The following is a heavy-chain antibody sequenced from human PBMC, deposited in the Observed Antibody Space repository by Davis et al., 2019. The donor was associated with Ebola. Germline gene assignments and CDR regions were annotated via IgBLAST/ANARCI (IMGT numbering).Heavy chain of an antibody. CDR3: ARYRAVAGTQYYGMDV. CDR1: GYTFTSYG. J-gene: IGHJ6*02. Sequence: ASVKVSCKASGYTFTSYGISWVRQAPGQGLEWMGWISAYNGNTNYAQKLQGRVTMTTDTSTSTAYMELSSLRSEDTAVYYCARYRAVAGTQYYGMDVWGQGTTVTVSS. CDR2: ISAYNGNT. V-gene: IGHV1-18*01. D-gene: IGHD6-19*01.